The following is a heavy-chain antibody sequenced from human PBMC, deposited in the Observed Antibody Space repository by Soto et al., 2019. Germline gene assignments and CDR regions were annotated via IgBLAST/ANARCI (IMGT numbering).Heavy chain of an antibody. V-gene: IGHV2-5*01. D-gene: IGHD3-3*01. CDR2: IYWNDDK. CDR1: GFSLSTSGVG. CDR3: AHRLAYYDFWLYFDY. Sequence: QITLKESGPTLVKPTQTLTLTCTFSGFSLSTSGVGVGWIRQPPGKALEWLALIYWNDDKRYSPSLKSRLTITKDTSKNQVVLTMTNMDPVDTATYYCAHRLAYYDFWLYFDYWGQGTLVTVSS. J-gene: IGHJ4*02.